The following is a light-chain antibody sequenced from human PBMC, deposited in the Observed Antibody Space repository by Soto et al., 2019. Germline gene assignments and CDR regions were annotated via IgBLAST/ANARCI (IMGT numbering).Light chain of an antibody. J-gene: IGKJ1*01. CDR2: KAS. CDR1: QSISSW. Sequence: DIQMTQSPSTLSASVGDRVTITCRASQSISSWLAWYQQKPGKAPKLLIYKASSLESGVPSRFSGSGSGTEFTLTISSLQPDDFATYYCQQYNSYSRWTFGQGTRWIS. V-gene: IGKV1-5*03. CDR3: QQYNSYSRWT.